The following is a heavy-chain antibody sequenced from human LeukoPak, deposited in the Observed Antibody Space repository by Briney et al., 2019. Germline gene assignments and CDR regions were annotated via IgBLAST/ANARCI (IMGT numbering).Heavy chain of an antibody. CDR2: ITDSGGNT. CDR1: GFTFSTYA. D-gene: IGHD6-19*01. J-gene: IGHJ5*02. Sequence: GGSLRLSCTASGFTFSTYAMSWVRQAPGKGLEWVSAITDSGGNTYYAAPVKGRFTISRDNSKNTLYLQMNSLRAEDTAVYYCARDPSNTSGWKTWFDPWGQGTLVTVSS. V-gene: IGHV3-23*01. CDR3: ARDPSNTSGWKTWFDP.